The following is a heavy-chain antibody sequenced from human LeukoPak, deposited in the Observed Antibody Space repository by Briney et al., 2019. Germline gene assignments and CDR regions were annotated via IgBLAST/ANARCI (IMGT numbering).Heavy chain of an antibody. D-gene: IGHD3-22*01. Sequence: SETLSLTCTVSGGSISSYYWGWIRQPPGKGLEWIGSIYYSGSTYYNPSLKSRVTISVDTSKNQFSLKLRSVTAADTAVYYCARVGGITMIVVLSTDAFDIWGQGTMVTVSS. CDR2: IYYSGST. CDR1: GGSISSYY. V-gene: IGHV4-39*07. CDR3: ARVGGITMIVVLSTDAFDI. J-gene: IGHJ3*02.